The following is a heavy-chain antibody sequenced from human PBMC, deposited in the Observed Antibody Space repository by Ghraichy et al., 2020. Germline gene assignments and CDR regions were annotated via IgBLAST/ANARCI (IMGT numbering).Heavy chain of an antibody. CDR3: ARVRGTYYFVFDI. J-gene: IGHJ3*02. V-gene: IGHV3-7*03. CDR2: IKHDGSEK. D-gene: IGHD1-26*01. CDR1: GFTFSSYW. Sequence: GESLNISCAASGFTFSSYWMSWVRQAPGKGLEWVANIKHDGSEKYYVDSVKGRFIISRDNAKKSLNLQMNSLRAEDTAVYYCARVRGTYYFVFDIWGQGTMVTVSS.